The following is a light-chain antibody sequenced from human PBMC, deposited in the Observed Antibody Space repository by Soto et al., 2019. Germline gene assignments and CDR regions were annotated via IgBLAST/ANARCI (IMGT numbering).Light chain of an antibody. J-gene: IGLJ1*01. CDR2: GNR. CDR3: QSYDNSLGVCYV. V-gene: IGLV1-40*01. CDR1: SSNLGAGYD. Sequence: QSVLTQPPSVSGAPGQRVTISCTGSSSNLGAGYDVHWYQLLPGTAPKLLIYGNRNRPSGVPDRFSGSKSGTSASLAITGLQAEDEADYYCQSYDNSLGVCYVVGHGTKVTVL.